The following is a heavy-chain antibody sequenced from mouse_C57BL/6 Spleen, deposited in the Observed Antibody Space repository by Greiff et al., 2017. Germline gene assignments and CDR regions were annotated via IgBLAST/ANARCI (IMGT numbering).Heavy chain of an antibody. J-gene: IGHJ2*01. V-gene: IGHV1-15*01. CDR2: IDPETCGT. D-gene: IGHD1-1*01. CDR3: TRHYYGSSYSFDY. Sequence: VHLVESGAELVRPGASVTLSCKASGYTFTDYEMHWVKQTPVHGLEWIGAIDPETCGTAYNQKFKGKAILTADKSSSTAYMELRSLTSEDSAVYYCTRHYYGSSYSFDYWGQGTTLTVSS. CDR1: GYTFTDYE.